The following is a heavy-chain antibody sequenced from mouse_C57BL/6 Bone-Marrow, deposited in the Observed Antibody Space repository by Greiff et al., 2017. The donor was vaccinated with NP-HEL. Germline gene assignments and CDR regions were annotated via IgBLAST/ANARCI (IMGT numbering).Heavy chain of an antibody. CDR2: IFPGSGST. V-gene: IGHV1-75*01. CDR3: SKRSDEGVDYYAMDY. J-gene: IGHJ4*01. D-gene: IGHD1-1*02. Sequence: QVQLQQSGPELVKPGASVKISCKASGYTFTDYYINWVKQRPGQGLEWIGWIFPGSGSTYYNEQFKGKATLTVDKSSSTAVMLLISLMSEDSAVYFCSKRSDEGVDYYAMDYWGQGTSVTVSS. CDR1: GYTFTDYY.